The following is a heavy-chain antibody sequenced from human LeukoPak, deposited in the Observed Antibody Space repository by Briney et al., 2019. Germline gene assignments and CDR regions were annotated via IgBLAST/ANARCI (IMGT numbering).Heavy chain of an antibody. J-gene: IGHJ4*02. Sequence: PGGSLRLSCATSGFTFHNYDMHWVRQAPGKGLEWVAFIQFDGSNKYYADSVKGRFTISRDNSKNTLFLQMNSLRGEDTAVYYCAKDRTVGRSRYFDYWGQGTLVTVSS. D-gene: IGHD1-26*01. CDR2: IQFDGSNK. CDR3: AKDRTVGRSRYFDY. V-gene: IGHV3-30*02. CDR1: GFTFHNYD.